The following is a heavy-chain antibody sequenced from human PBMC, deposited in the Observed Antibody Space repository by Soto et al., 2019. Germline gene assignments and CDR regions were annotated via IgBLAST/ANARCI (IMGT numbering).Heavy chain of an antibody. CDR3: TRDRDSSSWLWFDI. Sequence: PGGSLRPSCTASGFTFGDYAMSWFRQAPGKGLEWVGFIRSKAYGGTTEYAASVKGRFTISRDDSKSIAYLQMNSLKTEDTAVYYCTRDRDSSSWLWFDIWGQGTMVTVSS. J-gene: IGHJ3*02. V-gene: IGHV3-49*03. CDR1: GFTFGDYA. CDR2: IRSKAYGGTT. D-gene: IGHD6-13*01.